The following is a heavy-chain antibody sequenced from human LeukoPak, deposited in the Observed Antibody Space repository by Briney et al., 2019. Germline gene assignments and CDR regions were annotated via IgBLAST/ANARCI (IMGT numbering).Heavy chain of an antibody. CDR3: ARDQGDILDY. Sequence: SETLSLTCTVSGGSIRSYYWSWIRQPPGKGLEWIGYIYYSGNTNYNPSLKSRVTMSVDTSKNQFSLKLSSVTAADTAVYYCARDQGDILDYWGQGTLVTVSS. J-gene: IGHJ4*02. CDR2: IYYSGNT. D-gene: IGHD2-21*02. V-gene: IGHV4-59*01. CDR1: GGSIRSYY.